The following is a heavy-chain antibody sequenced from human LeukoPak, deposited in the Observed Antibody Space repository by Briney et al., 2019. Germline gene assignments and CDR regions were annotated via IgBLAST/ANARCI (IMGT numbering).Heavy chain of an antibody. CDR2: IYTSGST. D-gene: IGHD6-13*01. V-gene: IGHV4-61*02. CDR3: ARQYLRNSSWTTGGY. CDR1: GGSISSGSYY. J-gene: IGHJ4*02. Sequence: SQTLSLTCTVSGGSISSGSYYWSWIRQPAGKGLEWIGRIYTSGSTNYNPSLKSRVTISVDTSKNQFSLKLNSVTAADTAVYYCARQYLRNSSWTTGGYWGQGTLVTVSS.